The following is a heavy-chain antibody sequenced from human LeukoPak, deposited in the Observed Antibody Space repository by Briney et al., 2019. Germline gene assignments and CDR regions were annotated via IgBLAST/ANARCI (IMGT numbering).Heavy chain of an antibody. V-gene: IGHV4-39*07. CDR3: ATTQIGSFDY. D-gene: IGHD1-1*01. CDR2: IYYSGST. J-gene: IGHJ4*02. CDR1: GGSISSSSYS. Sequence: PSETLSLTCTVSGGSISSSSYSWGWIRQPPGKGLEWIGYIYYSGSTYYNPSLKSRVTISVDTSKNQFSLKLSSVTAADTAVYYCATTQIGSFDYWGQGTLVTVSS.